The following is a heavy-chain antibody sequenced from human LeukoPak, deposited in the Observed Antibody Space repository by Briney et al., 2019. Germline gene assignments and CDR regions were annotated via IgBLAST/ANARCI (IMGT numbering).Heavy chain of an antibody. CDR2: IYSGGST. Sequence: GGSLRLSCAASGFTVSSSYMNWVRQAPGKGLEWVSVIYSGGSTFYADSVKGRFTISRDNSKNALYLQMSSLRAEDTDVYYCAKGDNSNFDYWGQGTLVTVSS. D-gene: IGHD4-11*01. CDR1: GFTVSSSY. V-gene: IGHV3-53*01. J-gene: IGHJ4*02. CDR3: AKGDNSNFDY.